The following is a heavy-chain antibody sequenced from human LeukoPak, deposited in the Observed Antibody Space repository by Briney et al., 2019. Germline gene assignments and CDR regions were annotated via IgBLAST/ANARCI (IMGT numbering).Heavy chain of an antibody. CDR3: ARAPPDY. CDR2: INHSGST. Sequence: SETLSLTCAVYGGSFSGHYWSWIRQPPGKGLEWIGEINHSGSTNYNPSLKSRVTISVDTSKNQFSLKLSSVTAADTAVYYCARAPPDYWGQGTLVTVSS. V-gene: IGHV4-34*01. J-gene: IGHJ4*02. CDR1: GGSFSGHY.